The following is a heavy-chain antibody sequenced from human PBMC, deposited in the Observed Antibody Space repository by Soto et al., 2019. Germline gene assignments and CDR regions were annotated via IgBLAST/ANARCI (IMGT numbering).Heavy chain of an antibody. CDR3: ASHISRDGYNP. Sequence: PWGSLRLSCAASGFTFSSYSMNWVRQAPGKGLEWVSSISSSSSYIYYADSVKGRFTISRDNAKNSLYLQMNSLRAEDTAVYYCASHISRDGYNPWGQGTLVTVSS. CDR2: ISSSSSYI. V-gene: IGHV3-21*01. CDR1: GFTFSSYS. J-gene: IGHJ5*02. D-gene: IGHD5-12*01.